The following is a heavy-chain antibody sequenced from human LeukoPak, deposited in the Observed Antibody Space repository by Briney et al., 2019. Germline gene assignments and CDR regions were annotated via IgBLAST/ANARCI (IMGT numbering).Heavy chain of an antibody. D-gene: IGHD3-10*01. CDR3: ARAVHYSGTSDQYTGGWYYFDF. V-gene: IGHV4-59*01. CDR2: INYSGST. J-gene: IGHJ4*02. CDR1: GGSISSYY. Sequence: PSGTLSLTCTVSGGSISSYYWSWIRQPPGKGLEWIGNINYSGSTNSNPSLKSRATISVDMSRKHFFLDLSSVTAADTAVYYCARAVHYSGTSDQYTGGWYYFDFWGQGTLVTVSS.